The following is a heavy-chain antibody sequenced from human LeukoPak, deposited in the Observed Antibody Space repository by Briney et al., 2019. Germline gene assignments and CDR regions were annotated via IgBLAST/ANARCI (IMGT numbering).Heavy chain of an antibody. CDR2: IYPGDSDT. CDR3: ARQGSNAFDI. V-gene: IGHV5-51*01. Sequence: GESLKISCMGSGYSFNTYWIAWVRQMPGKGLEWMGIIYPGDSDTRYSPSFQGQVTISADKSITTAYLQWSSLKASDTAMYYCARQGSNAFDIWGQGTMVTVSS. J-gene: IGHJ3*02. CDR1: GYSFNTYW. D-gene: IGHD3-10*01.